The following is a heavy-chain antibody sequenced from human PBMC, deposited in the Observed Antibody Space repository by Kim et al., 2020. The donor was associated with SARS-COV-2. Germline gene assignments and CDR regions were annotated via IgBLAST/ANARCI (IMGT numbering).Heavy chain of an antibody. Sequence: YAQKLQERVTITRDMSTSTAYMELSSLRSEDTAVYYCAAVLSGSYYYFDYWGQGTLVTVSS. J-gene: IGHJ4*02. CDR3: AAVLSGSYYYFDY. V-gene: IGHV1-58*01. D-gene: IGHD1-26*01.